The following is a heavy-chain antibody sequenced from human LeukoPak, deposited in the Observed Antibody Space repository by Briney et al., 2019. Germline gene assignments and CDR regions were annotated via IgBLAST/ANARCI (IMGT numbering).Heavy chain of an antibody. CDR2: ITYDGYYK. V-gene: IGHV3-30*04. CDR3: ARDLSPVVRASPMGY. J-gene: IGHJ4*02. Sequence: GGSLRLSCVDSGFIFRTSAMHWVRQAPGKGLEWVALITYDGYYKYYSDSVKGRFTISSDTSKNTLYLQMNSLRAEDTAVYYCARDLSPVVRASPMGYWGQGTPVTVSS. D-gene: IGHD3-10*01. CDR1: GFIFRTSA.